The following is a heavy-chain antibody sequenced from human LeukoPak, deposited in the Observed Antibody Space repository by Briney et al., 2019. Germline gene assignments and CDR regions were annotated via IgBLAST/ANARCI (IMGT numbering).Heavy chain of an antibody. CDR2: INPNSGGT. CDR1: GYTFTSYD. J-gene: IGHJ4*02. V-gene: IGHV1-2*06. Sequence: GASVKVSCKASGYTFTSYDINWVRQAPGQGLEWMGRINPNSGGTNYAQKFQGRVTMTRDTSISTAYMELSRLRSDDTAVYYCARDKRYNFDYWGQGTLVTVSS. D-gene: IGHD1-14*01. CDR3: ARDKRYNFDY.